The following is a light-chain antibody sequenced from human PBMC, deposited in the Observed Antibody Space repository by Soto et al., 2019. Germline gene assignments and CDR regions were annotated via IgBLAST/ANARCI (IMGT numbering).Light chain of an antibody. J-gene: IGLJ1*01. CDR2: GVR. CDR1: LIDVGGYNY. V-gene: IGLV2-11*01. Sequence: QSVLTQPRSVSGSPGQSVTISCTGTLIDVGGYNYVSWYQQHPGKAPKLLIYGVRKRPSGVPDRFSGSKSGNTASLTISGLQTDDEADYYCCSFAGGPYVFGTGTKVTVL. CDR3: CSFAGGPYV.